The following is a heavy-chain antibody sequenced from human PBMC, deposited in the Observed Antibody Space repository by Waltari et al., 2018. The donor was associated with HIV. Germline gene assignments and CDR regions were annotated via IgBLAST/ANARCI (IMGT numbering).Heavy chain of an antibody. CDR2: IYTSGST. CDR1: GGSISSGSYH. Sequence: QVQLQESGPGLVKPSQTLSLTCTVSGGSISSGSYHWSWLRQPAGTGPEWIGGIYTSGSTNYYPSLKSRVTISVDTSKNQFSLKLSSVTAADTAVYYGARDSAQRYSSGPDYWGQGTLVTVSS. D-gene: IGHD6-19*01. J-gene: IGHJ4*02. V-gene: IGHV4-61*02. CDR3: ARDSAQRYSSGPDY.